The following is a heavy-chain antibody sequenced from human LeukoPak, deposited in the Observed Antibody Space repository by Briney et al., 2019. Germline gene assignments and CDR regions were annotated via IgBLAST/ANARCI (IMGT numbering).Heavy chain of an antibody. CDR2: ISGSGGST. D-gene: IGHD5-12*01. CDR1: GFTFSSYG. CDR3: AKDRTRGYSGYIPFDY. V-gene: IGHV3-23*01. J-gene: IGHJ4*02. Sequence: GGSLRLSCAASGFTFSSYGMSWVRQAPGKGLEWVSAISGSGGSTYYADSVKGRSTISRDNSKNTLYLQMNSLRAEDTAVYYCAKDRTRGYSGYIPFDYWGQGTLVTVSS.